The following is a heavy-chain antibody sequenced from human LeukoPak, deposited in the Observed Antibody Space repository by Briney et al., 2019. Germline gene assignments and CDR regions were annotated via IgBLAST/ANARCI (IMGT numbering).Heavy chain of an antibody. CDR3: ARNNPMYYYDSSGYPYGMDV. CDR2: IIPILGIA. V-gene: IGHV1-69*04. D-gene: IGHD3-22*01. J-gene: IGHJ6*02. CDR1: GGTFSSYA. Sequence: SVKVSCKASGGTFSSYAISWVRQAPGQGLEWMGRIIPILGIANYAQKFQGRVTITADKSTSTAYIELSSLRSEDTAVYYCARNNPMYYYDSSGYPYGMDVWGQGTTVTVSS.